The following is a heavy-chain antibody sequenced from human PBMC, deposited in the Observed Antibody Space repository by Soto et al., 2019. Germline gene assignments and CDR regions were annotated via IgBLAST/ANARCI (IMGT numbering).Heavy chain of an antibody. V-gene: IGHV1-46*01. Sequence: QVQLVQSGAEVKKPGASVKVSCKASGYTLSDANINWVRQAPGQGPEWMGIINLKADCTNYTQKVQGRVTLTRDTSTSTVYMELSSLRSEDTAVYYCARDLRAGLDYWGQGTLVTVSS. D-gene: IGHD2-21*01. CDR1: GYTLSDAN. J-gene: IGHJ4*02. CDR2: INLKADCT. CDR3: ARDLRAGLDY.